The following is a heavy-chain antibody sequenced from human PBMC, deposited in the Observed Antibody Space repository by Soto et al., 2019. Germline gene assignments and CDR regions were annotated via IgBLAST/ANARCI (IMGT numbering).Heavy chain of an antibody. J-gene: IGHJ4*02. CDR2: ISGSGGGT. CDR1: GFTFSNCA. Sequence: GGSLRLSCAASGFTFSNCAMSWVRQAPGKGLEWVSAISGSGGGTFYADSVKGRFTISRDNSKNTIYLQMNSLRAEDSAVYYCAKGRDLYYFDCWGQGTLVTVSS. D-gene: IGHD3-3*01. V-gene: IGHV3-23*01. CDR3: AKGRDLYYFDC.